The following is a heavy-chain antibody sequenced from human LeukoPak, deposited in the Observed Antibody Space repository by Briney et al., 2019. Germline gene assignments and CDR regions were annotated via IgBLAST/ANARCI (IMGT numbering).Heavy chain of an antibody. V-gene: IGHV1-69*13. J-gene: IGHJ5*02. CDR2: IIPIFGTA. Sequence: SVKVSCKAPGGTFSSYAISWVRQAPGQGLEWMGGIIPIFGTANYAQKFQGRVTITADESTSTAYMELSSLRSEDTAVYYCARKGYDFWSGYYTGIGFWFDPWGQGTLVTVSS. D-gene: IGHD3-3*01. CDR3: ARKGYDFWSGYYTGIGFWFDP. CDR1: GGTFSSYA.